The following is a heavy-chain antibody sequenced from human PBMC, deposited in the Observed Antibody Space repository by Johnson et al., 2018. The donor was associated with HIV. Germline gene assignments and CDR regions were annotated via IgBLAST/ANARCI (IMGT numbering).Heavy chain of an antibody. CDR2: INWNGNNT. CDR1: GSNFDDYG. CDR3: ARGLTMIVVVDAFDI. D-gene: IGHD3-22*01. Sequence: QLVESGGGVARPGGSLRLSCAASGSNFDDYGMSWVRQAPGKGLEWVSVINWNGNNTEYAESVKGRFTISRDNSKNTLYLQMNSLRDEDTSVYYCARGLTMIVVVDAFDIWGQGTMVTVSS. V-gene: IGHV3-20*04. J-gene: IGHJ3*02.